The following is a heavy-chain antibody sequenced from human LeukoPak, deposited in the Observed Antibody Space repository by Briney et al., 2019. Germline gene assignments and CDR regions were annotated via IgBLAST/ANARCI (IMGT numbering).Heavy chain of an antibody. V-gene: IGHV1-18*01. D-gene: IGHD3-10*01. Sequence: ASVTVSCKTSGYTFGNYAITWVRQAPGQGLEWMGWISGDNGDTKYAQKVRGRVTVTTDTSTTTTYMELRSLRSDDTAVYYCARDADGSGTLLDYWGQGSLVTVSS. CDR3: ARDADGSGTLLDY. CDR1: GYTFGNYA. J-gene: IGHJ4*02. CDR2: ISGDNGDT.